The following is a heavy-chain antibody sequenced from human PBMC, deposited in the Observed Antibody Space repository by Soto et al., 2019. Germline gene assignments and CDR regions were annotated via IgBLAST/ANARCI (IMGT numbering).Heavy chain of an antibody. CDR2: ISGSGGST. V-gene: IGHV3-23*01. CDR1: GFTFSSYA. J-gene: IGHJ4*02. Sequence: EVQLLESGGGLVQPGGSLRLSCAASGFTFSSYAMSWVRQAPGKGLEWVSAISGSGGSTYYADTVKGRFTISRDNSKNTLYLQMNSLRAEDTAVYYYAKIRSHALMVYAIPYFDYWGQGTLVTVSS. D-gene: IGHD2-8*01. CDR3: AKIRSHALMVYAIPYFDY.